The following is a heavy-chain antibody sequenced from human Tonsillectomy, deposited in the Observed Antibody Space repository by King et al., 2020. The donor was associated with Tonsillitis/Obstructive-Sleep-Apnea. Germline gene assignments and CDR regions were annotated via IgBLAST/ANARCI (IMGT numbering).Heavy chain of an antibody. V-gene: IGHV4-34*01. D-gene: IGHD3-9*01. CDR2: INHSGGT. Sequence: VQLPQWGAGLLKPSETLSLTCAVYGGSFSGYYWSWLRRPPGKGLEWIGEINHSGGTNYNPSLKSRVTISVDTSRNQFSLKLSSVTAADTAVYYCATDYDILTAYYYWGQGTLVTVSS. J-gene: IGHJ4*02. CDR1: GGSFSGYY. CDR3: ATDYDILTAYYY.